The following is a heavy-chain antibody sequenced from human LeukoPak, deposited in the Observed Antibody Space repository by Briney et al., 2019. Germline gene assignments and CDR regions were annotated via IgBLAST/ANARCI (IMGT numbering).Heavy chain of an antibody. V-gene: IGHV1-46*01. CDR2: IDPSNGMT. J-gene: IGHJ6*02. CDR1: GYTFTTHY. Sequence: ASVKVSCKASGYTFTTHYIYWVRQAPGQGLEWMGKIDPSNGMTTYARKFQGRVTMTGDTSSNTVHMELSGLTSDDTAVYYCARGDANYHYGMDVWGQGTTVTVSS. CDR3: ARGDANYHYGMDV.